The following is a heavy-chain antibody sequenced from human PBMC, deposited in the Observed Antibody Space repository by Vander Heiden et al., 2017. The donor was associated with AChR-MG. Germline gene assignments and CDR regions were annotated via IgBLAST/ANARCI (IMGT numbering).Heavy chain of an antibody. CDR1: GYSISSGYY. D-gene: IGHD3-3*01. J-gene: IGHJ4*02. CDR3: ARDGDFWSGYYTPPVY. Sequence: QVQLQESGPGLVKPSETLSLTCAVSGYSISSGYYWGWSRQPPGKGLEWIGSIYHSGGTYYNPSLKSRVTISVDTSKNQFSLKLSSVTAADTAVYYCARDGDFWSGYYTPPVYWGQGTLVTVSS. V-gene: IGHV4-38-2*02. CDR2: IYHSGGT.